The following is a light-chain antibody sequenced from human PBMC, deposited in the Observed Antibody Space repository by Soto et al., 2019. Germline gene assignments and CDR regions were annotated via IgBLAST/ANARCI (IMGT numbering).Light chain of an antibody. CDR3: HQRSNWL. J-gene: IGKJ3*01. CDR2: DAS. Sequence: EIVLTQSPATLSLSPGARAPLSCRASQSVSTYVAWYQQKPGQAPRLLIYDASNRAAGIPARFSGSGSGTDFTLTISSLEPEDFAVYYCHQRSNWLFGPGTKVDIK. V-gene: IGKV3-11*01. CDR1: QSVSTY.